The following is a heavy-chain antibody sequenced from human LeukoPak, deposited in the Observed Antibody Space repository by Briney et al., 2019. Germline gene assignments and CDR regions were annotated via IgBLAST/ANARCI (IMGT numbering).Heavy chain of an antibody. Sequence: ASVKVSCKASGYTFTSNYIHWVRQAPGQGLEWMGMIYPRDGSTSYAQKLQGRVTMTTDTSTSTAYMELRSLRSDDTAVYYCARGAITMIVSGYYYGMDVWGQGTTVTVSS. J-gene: IGHJ6*02. CDR1: GYTFTSNY. D-gene: IGHD3-22*01. CDR2: IYPRDGST. CDR3: ARGAITMIVSGYYYGMDV. V-gene: IGHV1-46*01.